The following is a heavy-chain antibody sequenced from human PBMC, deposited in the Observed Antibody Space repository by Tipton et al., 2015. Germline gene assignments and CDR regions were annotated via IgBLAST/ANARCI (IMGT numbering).Heavy chain of an antibody. CDR3: AREVWYNDSTGYDY. D-gene: IGHD3-22*01. J-gene: IGHJ4*02. CDR1: GGSMSSYY. V-gene: IGHV4-59*01. CDR2: IYYSGST. Sequence: LRLSCTVSGGSMSSYYWSWIRQPPGKGLEWIGYIYYSGSTNYNPSLKSRVTISVDTSKNQFSLKLSSVTAADTAVYYCAREVWYNDSTGYDYWGQGTLVTVSS.